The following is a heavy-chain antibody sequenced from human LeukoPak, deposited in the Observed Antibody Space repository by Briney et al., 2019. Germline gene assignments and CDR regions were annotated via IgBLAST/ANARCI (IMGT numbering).Heavy chain of an antibody. D-gene: IGHD6-13*01. CDR3: ASASSHRIAAGGDY. J-gene: IGHJ4*02. Sequence: SETLSLTCTVSGGSISSYYWSWIRQPPGKGLEWIGYIYYSGSTNYNPSLKSRVTISVDTSKNQFSLKLSSVTAADTAVYYCASASSHRIAAGGDYWGQGTLVTVSS. V-gene: IGHV4-59*01. CDR1: GGSISSYY. CDR2: IYYSGST.